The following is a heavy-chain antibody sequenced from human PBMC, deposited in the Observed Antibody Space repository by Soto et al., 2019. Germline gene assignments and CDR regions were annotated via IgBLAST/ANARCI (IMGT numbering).Heavy chain of an antibody. J-gene: IGHJ6*02. CDR2: INHSGST. V-gene: IGHV4-34*01. D-gene: IGHD4-17*01. CDR1: GGSFSGYY. CDR3: ARGQIIGSAVTTSHYYYGMDV. Sequence: SETLSLTCAVYGGSFSGYYWSWIRQPPGKGLEWIGEINHSGSTNYNPSLKSRVTISVDTSKNQFSLKLSSVTAADTAVYYCARGQIIGSAVTTSHYYYGMDVWGQGTTVTVSS.